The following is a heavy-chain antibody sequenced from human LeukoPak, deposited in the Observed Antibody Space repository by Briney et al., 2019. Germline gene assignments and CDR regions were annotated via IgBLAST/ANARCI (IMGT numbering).Heavy chain of an antibody. CDR2: IRSKAYGGTT. Sequence: GGSLRLSCTASGFTFGDYAMSWFRQAPGKGLEWVGFIRSKAYGGTTEYAASVKGRFTISRDDSKSIAYLQMNSLKTEDTAVYYCTLGAYCGGDCPPFDYWGQGTLVTVSS. CDR3: TLGAYCGGDCPPFDY. CDR1: GFTFGDYA. J-gene: IGHJ4*02. D-gene: IGHD2-21*02. V-gene: IGHV3-49*03.